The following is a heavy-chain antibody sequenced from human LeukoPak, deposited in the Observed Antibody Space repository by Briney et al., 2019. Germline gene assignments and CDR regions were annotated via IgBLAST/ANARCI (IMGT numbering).Heavy chain of an antibody. CDR2: INWNGGST. CDR3: ARVEYSSGWYEYFQH. V-gene: IGHV3-20*04. D-gene: IGHD6-19*01. J-gene: IGHJ1*01. CDR1: GFXFDDYG. Sequence: PGGSLRLSCAASGFXFDDYGMSWVRQAPGKGLEWVSGINWNGGSTGYADSVKGRFTISRDNAKNSLYLQMNSLRAEDTALYYCARVEYSSGWYEYFQHWGQGTLVTVSS.